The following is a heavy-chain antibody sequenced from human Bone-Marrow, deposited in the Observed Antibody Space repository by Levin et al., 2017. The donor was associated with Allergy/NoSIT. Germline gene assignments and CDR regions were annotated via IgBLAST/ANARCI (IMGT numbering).Heavy chain of an antibody. J-gene: IGHJ6*02. CDR2: ISYDGSNK. Sequence: GGSLRLSCAASGFTFSSYGMHWVRQAPGKGLEWVAVISYDGSNKYYADSVKGRFTISRDNSKNTLYLQMNSLRAEDTAVYYCAKGGYTIFGVVDGMDVWGQGTTVTVSS. CDR1: GFTFSSYG. D-gene: IGHD3-3*01. CDR3: AKGGYTIFGVVDGMDV. V-gene: IGHV3-30*18.